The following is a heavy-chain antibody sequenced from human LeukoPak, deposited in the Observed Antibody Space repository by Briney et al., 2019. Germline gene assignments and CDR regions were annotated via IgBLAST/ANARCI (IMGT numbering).Heavy chain of an antibody. CDR3: ARDSSGWGLAV. D-gene: IGHD6-19*01. CDR1: GFTFNAYD. V-gene: IGHV3-13*04. Sequence: GGSLRLSCAAAGFTFNAYDMHWVRQPMGKGLEWVSYIGRSGDTYYAGSVKGRFTISREDATNSLFLEMKSLGVEDTAVYYCARDSSGWGLAVWGQGTTVTVSS. CDR2: IGRSGDT. J-gene: IGHJ6*02.